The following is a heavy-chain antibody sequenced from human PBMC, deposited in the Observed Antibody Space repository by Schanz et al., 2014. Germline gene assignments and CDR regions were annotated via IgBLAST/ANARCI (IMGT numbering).Heavy chain of an antibody. CDR1: GVSIGGYY. CDR3: ARLGVGDKAYYYYGTDV. J-gene: IGHJ6*02. Sequence: QVQLQESGPGLVKPSETLSLTCTVSGVSIGGYYWSWIRQPPGKGLEWIGYIFFSGSTTYNPSFNSRVTISVDMSKNQSARNLSSVTAADTAVYYCARLGVGDKAYYYYGTDVWGQGTTVLVSS. D-gene: IGHD1-26*01. CDR2: IFFSGST. V-gene: IGHV4-59*08.